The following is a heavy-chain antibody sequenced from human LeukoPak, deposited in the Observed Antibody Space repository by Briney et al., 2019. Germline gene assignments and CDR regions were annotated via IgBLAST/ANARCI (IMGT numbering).Heavy chain of an antibody. V-gene: IGHV4-4*07. J-gene: IGHJ4*02. CDR3: ARGTDTAMDAPFDY. D-gene: IGHD5-18*01. CDR2: IYTSGST. CDR1: GDSISTYY. Sequence: SETLSLTCTVSGDSISTYYWSWIRQPAGKGLEWIGRIYTSGSTNYNPSLKSRVTMSVDTSKNQFSLKLSSVTAADTAVYYCARGTDTAMDAPFDYWGQGTLVTVSS.